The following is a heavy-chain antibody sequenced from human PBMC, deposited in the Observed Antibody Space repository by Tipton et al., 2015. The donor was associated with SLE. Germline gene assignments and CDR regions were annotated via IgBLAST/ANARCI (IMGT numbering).Heavy chain of an antibody. Sequence: TLSLTCAVSGYSISSGYYWGWIRRPPGKGLEWIGYIYYSGSTNYNPSLKSRVTISVDTSKNQFSLKLSSVTAADTAVYYCARDPGYSSGWHGFYYYGMDVWGQGTTVTVSS. J-gene: IGHJ6*02. CDR2: IYYSGST. V-gene: IGHV4-38-2*02. CDR1: GYSISSGYY. CDR3: ARDPGYSSGWHGFYYYGMDV. D-gene: IGHD6-19*01.